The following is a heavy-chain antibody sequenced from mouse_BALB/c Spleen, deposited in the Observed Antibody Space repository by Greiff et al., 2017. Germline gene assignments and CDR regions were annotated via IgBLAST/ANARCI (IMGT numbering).Heavy chain of an antibody. V-gene: IGHV3-6*02. CDR2: ISYDGSN. CDR1: GYSITSGYY. D-gene: IGHD2-1*01. J-gene: IGHJ2*01. CDR3: ARREEYGNFDY. Sequence: EVKLVESGPGLVKPSQSLSLTCSVTGYSITSGYYWNWIRQFPGNKLEWMGYISYDGSNNYNPSLKNRISITRDTSKNQFFLKLNSVTTEDTATYYCARREEYGNFDYWGQGTTLTVSS.